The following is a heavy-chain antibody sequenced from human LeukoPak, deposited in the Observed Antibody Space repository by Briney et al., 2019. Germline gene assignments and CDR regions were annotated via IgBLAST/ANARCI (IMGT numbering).Heavy chain of an antibody. CDR2: INHSGST. Sequence: SGTLSLTCAVYGGSFSGYYWSWIRQPPGKGLEWIGEINHSGSTNYNPSLKSRVTISVDTSKNQFSLKLSSVTAADTAVYYCARENGDYGSAPDYWGQGTLVTVSS. CDR1: GGSFSGYY. V-gene: IGHV4-34*01. CDR3: ARENGDYGSAPDY. D-gene: IGHD4-17*01. J-gene: IGHJ4*02.